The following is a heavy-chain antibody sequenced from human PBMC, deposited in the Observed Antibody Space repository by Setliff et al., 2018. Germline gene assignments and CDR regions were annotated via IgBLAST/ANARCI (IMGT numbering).Heavy chain of an antibody. J-gene: IGHJ4*02. V-gene: IGHV1-46*01. CDR3: VSLRGDGYNYFDY. Sequence: GASVKVSCKASGGTFSSYAISWVRQAPGQGLEWMGGIIPSGDSTSYAQKFQGRVTMTRDTSTSTVYMELSSLRSEDTAVYFCVSLRGDGYNYFDYWGQGTLVTVSS. CDR2: IIPSGDST. D-gene: IGHD5-12*01. CDR1: GGTFSSYA.